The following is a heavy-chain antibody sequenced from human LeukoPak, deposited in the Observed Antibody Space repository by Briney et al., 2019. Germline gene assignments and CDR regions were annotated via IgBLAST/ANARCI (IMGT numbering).Heavy chain of an antibody. CDR1: GGSISSSSYY. CDR3: ARLAGSYSGSYLFDY. Sequence: PSETLSLTCTVSGGSISSSSYYWGWIRQPPGKGLEWIGSIYYSGSTYYNPSLKSRVTISVDTSKNQFSLKLSSVTAADTAVYYCARLAGSYSGSYLFDYWGQGTLVTVSS. V-gene: IGHV4-39*01. D-gene: IGHD1-26*01. J-gene: IGHJ4*02. CDR2: IYYSGST.